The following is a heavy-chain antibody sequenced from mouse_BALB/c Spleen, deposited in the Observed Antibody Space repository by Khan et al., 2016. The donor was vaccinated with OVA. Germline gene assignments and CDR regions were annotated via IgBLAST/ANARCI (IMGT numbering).Heavy chain of an antibody. Sequence: EVELVESGGDLVQPGGSRKLSCVASGFTFSSFGMHWIRQAPEKGLEWVAYISGDSHTIYYAATVKGRFTISRDNPKKTLFLQMTSLRSKDMAIDYCTRSYFNGYYFDQWGQGTTLTVAS. D-gene: IGHD1-1*01. CDR3: TRSYFNGYYFDQ. J-gene: IGHJ2*01. CDR1: GFTFSSFG. V-gene: IGHV5-17*02. CDR2: ISGDSHTI.